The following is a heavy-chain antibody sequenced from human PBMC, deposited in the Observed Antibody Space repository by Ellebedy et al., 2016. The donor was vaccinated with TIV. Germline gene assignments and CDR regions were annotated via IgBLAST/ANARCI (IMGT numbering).Heavy chain of an antibody. Sequence: GESLKISCTASGFTFSTYGIHWVRQAPGKGLEWVAVVSYAGNTKYYANSVKGRFNISRDNSKKPVYLDMNSLNPDDTAVYYCAKDAWEKARVSWEHDYWGQGTLVTVSS. CDR1: GFTFSTYG. V-gene: IGHV3-30*18. CDR2: VSYAGNTK. J-gene: IGHJ4*02. CDR3: AKDAWEKARVSWEHDY. D-gene: IGHD5-24*01.